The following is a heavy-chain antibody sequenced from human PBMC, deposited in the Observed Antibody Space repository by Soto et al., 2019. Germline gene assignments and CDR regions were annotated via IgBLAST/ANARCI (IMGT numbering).Heavy chain of an antibody. CDR3: ARGWGRIFDY. Sequence: QVQLQQWGAGLLKPSETLSLTCAVYGGSFSGYYWSWIRQPPGKGLEWIGEINDSGSTNYNPPLKSRVTISADTSKNPFSLKLSSVTAADTAVYYCARGWGRIFDYWGQGTLVTVSS. V-gene: IGHV4-34*01. CDR2: INDSGST. D-gene: IGHD7-27*01. CDR1: GGSFSGYY. J-gene: IGHJ4*02.